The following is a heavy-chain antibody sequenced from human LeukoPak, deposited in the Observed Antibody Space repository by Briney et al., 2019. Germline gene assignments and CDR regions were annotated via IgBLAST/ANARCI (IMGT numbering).Heavy chain of an antibody. Sequence: GRSLRLSCAAYGFTFSSYAMHWVRQAPGKGLEWVAVISYDGSNKYYADSVKGRFTISRDNSKNTLYLQMNSLRAEDTAVYYCARVQLERLDDAFDIWGQGTMVTVSS. CDR2: ISYDGSNK. D-gene: IGHD1-1*01. J-gene: IGHJ3*02. V-gene: IGHV3-30*04. CDR1: GFTFSSYA. CDR3: ARVQLERLDDAFDI.